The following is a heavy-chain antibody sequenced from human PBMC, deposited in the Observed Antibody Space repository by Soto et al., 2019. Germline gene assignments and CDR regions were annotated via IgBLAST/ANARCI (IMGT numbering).Heavy chain of an antibody. CDR1: GGSFSGYY. D-gene: IGHD3-10*01. Sequence: SETLSLTCAVYGGSFSGYYWSWIRQPPGKGLEWIGEINHSGSTNYNPSLKSRVTISVDTSKNQFSLKLSSVTAADTAVYYCARVEVVRGVISDYYYGMDVWGQGTTVTVSS. V-gene: IGHV4-34*01. CDR2: INHSGST. J-gene: IGHJ6*02. CDR3: ARVEVVRGVISDYYYGMDV.